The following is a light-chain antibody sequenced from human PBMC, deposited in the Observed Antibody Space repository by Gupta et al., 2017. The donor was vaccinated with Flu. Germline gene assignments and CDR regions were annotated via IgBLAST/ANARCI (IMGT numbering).Light chain of an antibody. CDR2: GKN. CDR1: SLRSYY. V-gene: IGLV3-19*01. CDR3: NSRDSSGNHPVV. J-gene: IGLJ2*01. Sequence: QTVRITCQGDSLRSYYPSWYQQKPGQAPVLVSYGKNNRPSGIPDRFSGSSSGNTASLTITGAQAEDEADYYGNSRDSSGNHPVVFGGGTKLTVL.